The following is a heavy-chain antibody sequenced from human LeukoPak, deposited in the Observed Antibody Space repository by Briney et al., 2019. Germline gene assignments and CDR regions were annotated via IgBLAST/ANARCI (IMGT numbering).Heavy chain of an antibody. J-gene: IGHJ6*02. CDR3: ARTGWGAYGMDV. V-gene: IGHV3-53*01. Sequence: PGGSRRLSCVGSEFNVSSLYMSWVRQAPGRGLEWVSVIYGGGTTNYADSVKGRFTISRDTFENTVHLEMSDLRVEDTAVYYCARTGWGAYGMDVWGPGTTVTVSS. CDR2: IYGGGTT. CDR1: EFNVSSLY. D-gene: IGHD1-26*01.